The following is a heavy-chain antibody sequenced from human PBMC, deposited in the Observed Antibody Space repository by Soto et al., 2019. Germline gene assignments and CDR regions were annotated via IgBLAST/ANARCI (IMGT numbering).Heavy chain of an antibody. Sequence: GASEKISCQRPGCRFASYWIGSVRQMHGKDLEWMGIIYPGDSDTRYSPSFQGQVTISADKSLRTAYLQWTSLKASDTALYYCARTRSFTLGFYYDGMDVWGQGTTVTVSS. J-gene: IGHJ6*02. CDR3: ARTRSFTLGFYYDGMDV. V-gene: IGHV5-51*01. CDR1: GCRFASYW. CDR2: IYPGDSDT. D-gene: IGHD6-6*01.